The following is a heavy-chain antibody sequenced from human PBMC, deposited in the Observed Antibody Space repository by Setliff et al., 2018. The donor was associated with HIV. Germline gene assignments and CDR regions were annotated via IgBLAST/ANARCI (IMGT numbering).Heavy chain of an antibody. Sequence: PSETLSLTCTVSGGSISSYYWSWIRQPAGKGLEWIGRMHTSGNTNYNPSLRSRVTMSVDTSKNQCSLKVTSVTAADTAVYYCTRDLWGDDYYYNNMDVWGKGTTVTVSS. D-gene: IGHD2-21*02. V-gene: IGHV4-4*07. J-gene: IGHJ6*03. CDR2: MHTSGNT. CDR1: GGSISSYY. CDR3: TRDLWGDDYYYNNMDV.